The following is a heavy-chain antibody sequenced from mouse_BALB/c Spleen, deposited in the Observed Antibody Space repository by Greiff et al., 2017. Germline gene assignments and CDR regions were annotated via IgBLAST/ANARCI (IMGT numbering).Heavy chain of an antibody. CDR3: ARGGISYFDY. Sequence: EVMLVESGGGLVKPGGSLKLSCAASGFTFSSYAMSWVRQTPEKRLEWVASISSGGSTYYPDSVKGRFTISRDNARNILYLQMSSLRSEDTAMYYCARGGISYFDYWGQGTTLTVSS. V-gene: IGHV5-6-5*01. CDR2: ISSGGST. J-gene: IGHJ2*01. CDR1: GFTFSSYA.